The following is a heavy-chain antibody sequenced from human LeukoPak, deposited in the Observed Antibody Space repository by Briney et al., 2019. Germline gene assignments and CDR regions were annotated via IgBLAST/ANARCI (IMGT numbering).Heavy chain of an antibody. J-gene: IGHJ4*02. V-gene: IGHV3-30*03. CDR2: ISSDGSNK. CDR1: GFTFSNYG. Sequence: GGSLRLSCVASGFTFSNYGMDWVRQAPGKGLEWVAVISSDGSNKYYADSVKGRFTIPRDNSKNTLYLQMNSLRAEDTAVYYCARDSVVGNAYYFDYWGQGTLVTVSS. D-gene: IGHD2-15*01. CDR3: ARDSVVGNAYYFDY.